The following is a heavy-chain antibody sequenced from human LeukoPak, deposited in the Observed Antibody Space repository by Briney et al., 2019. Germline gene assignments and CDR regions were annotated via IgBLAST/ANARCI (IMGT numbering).Heavy chain of an antibody. CDR1: GFTFSTYA. CDR2: INGSGGST. V-gene: IGHV3-23*01. CDR3: AKNRGAPL. J-gene: IGHJ4*02. D-gene: IGHD2/OR15-2a*01. Sequence: RGSLRLSCAASGFTFSTYAMSWVRQAPGKGLEWVSDINGSGGSTYYADSVKGRFTISRDNSKNTLYLQMNSLRAEDTAIYYCAKNRGAPLWGQGTLVTVSS.